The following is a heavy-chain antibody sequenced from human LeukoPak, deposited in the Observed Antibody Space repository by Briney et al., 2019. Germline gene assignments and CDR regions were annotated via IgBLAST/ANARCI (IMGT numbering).Heavy chain of an antibody. V-gene: IGHV1-69*04. D-gene: IGHD6-13*01. Sequence: ASVKVSCKASGGTFSSYAISWVRQAPGQGLEWMGRIIPILGIANYAQKFQGRVTITADKSTSTAYMELSSLRSEDTAVYYCARIGAAAGLYYFDYWGQGTLVTVSS. CDR2: IIPILGIA. CDR3: ARIGAAAGLYYFDY. CDR1: GGTFSSYA. J-gene: IGHJ4*02.